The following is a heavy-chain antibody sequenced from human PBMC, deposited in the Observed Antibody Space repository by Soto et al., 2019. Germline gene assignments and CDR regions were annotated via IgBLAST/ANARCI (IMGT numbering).Heavy chain of an antibody. D-gene: IGHD1-26*01. CDR1: GGTFSSYS. V-gene: IGHV1-69*01. J-gene: IGHJ4*02. Sequence: QVQLVQSGAEVKKPGSSGKVSCKASGGTFSSYSINWVRQAPGQGLEWMGEIIPIFGTANYAQKFQGRVTITADESTSTAYMELSSLRSEDTAVYYCARDGGRHSGGSDYWGQGTLVTVSS. CDR3: ARDGGRHSGGSDY. CDR2: IIPIFGTA.